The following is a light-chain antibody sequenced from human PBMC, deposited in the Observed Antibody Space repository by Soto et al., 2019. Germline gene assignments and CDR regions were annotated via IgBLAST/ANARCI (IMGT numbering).Light chain of an antibody. CDR3: LQYGSSPSS. Sequence: DIVLTQSPGSLSLSPGERATLSFRASDIVTASYIAWYQHKPGQAPRLLITGASTRVAGIPGRFSGSGSGTDFTLTIDRLEPEDLAVYYCLQYGSSPSSFGQGTKVDI. V-gene: IGKV3-20*01. J-gene: IGKJ2*01. CDR1: DIVTASY. CDR2: GAS.